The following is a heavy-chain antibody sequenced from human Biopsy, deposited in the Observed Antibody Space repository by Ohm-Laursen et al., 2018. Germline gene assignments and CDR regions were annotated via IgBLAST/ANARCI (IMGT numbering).Heavy chain of an antibody. V-gene: IGHV4-59*01. CDR2: VYYTGST. J-gene: IGHJ2*01. CDR1: GDSISSYY. D-gene: IGHD3-22*01. CDR3: ARDRGYYSDRTVPGYFDL. Sequence: SDTLSLTCTVSGDSISSYYWSWIPQPPGQGLQWIGYVYYTGSTDYNPSLQSRVTISVDTSKNHLSLRLRSVTPADTAIYYCARDRGYYSDRTVPGYFDLWGRGTLVTVSS.